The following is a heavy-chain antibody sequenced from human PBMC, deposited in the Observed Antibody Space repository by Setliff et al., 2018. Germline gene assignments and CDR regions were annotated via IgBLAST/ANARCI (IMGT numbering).Heavy chain of an antibody. V-gene: IGHV4-59*12. J-gene: IGHJ3*02. D-gene: IGHD4-17*01. Sequence: PSETLSLTCTVSGGSISTYYWSWIRQPPGKGLEFIGYVYYSGLTNYDPSLKSRVTMSVDTSKRQFSLKLNSVTAADTAVYYCARDKGDGYGVDAYAGGGFDIWGQGTMVTVSS. CDR1: GGSISTYY. CDR3: ARDKGDGYGVDAYAGGGFDI. CDR2: VYYSGLT.